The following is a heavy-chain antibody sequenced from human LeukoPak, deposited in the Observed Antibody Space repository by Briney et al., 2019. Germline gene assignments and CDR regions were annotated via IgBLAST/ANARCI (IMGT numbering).Heavy chain of an antibody. CDR2: IYNSGIT. Sequence: SETLSLTCTVSGGSISGYYWTWIRQLPGKGLEWIGYIYNSGITNYNPSLKSRVPVSVDTSKNQFSLRLTSVAAADTAVYYCARSVPSLDYLFDSWGPGTLVTVSS. V-gene: IGHV4-59*08. CDR1: GGSISGYY. D-gene: IGHD4-11*01. J-gene: IGHJ5*01. CDR3: ARSVPSLDYLFDS.